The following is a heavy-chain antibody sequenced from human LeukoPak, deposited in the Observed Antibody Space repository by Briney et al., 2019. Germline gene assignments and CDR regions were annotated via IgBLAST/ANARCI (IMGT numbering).Heavy chain of an antibody. V-gene: IGHV4-59*08. J-gene: IGHJ4*02. D-gene: IGHD5-18*01. CDR3: ARSLRGYRFATDY. CDR2: IYYSGST. Sequence: SKTLSLTCTVSGDSINSYYWSWIRQPPGKGLEWIGYIYYSGSTKYNPSIKSRVTISVDTSKNQFSLKLSSVTAADTAVYYCARSLRGYRFATDYWGQRTLVTVSS. CDR1: GDSINSYY.